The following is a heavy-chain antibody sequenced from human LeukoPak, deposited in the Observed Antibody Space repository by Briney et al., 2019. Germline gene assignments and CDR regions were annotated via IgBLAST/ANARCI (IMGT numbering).Heavy chain of an antibody. CDR1: GFTLSSYE. D-gene: IGHD6-19*01. CDR2: ISSSGSTI. CDR3: AKFAGWWFDP. J-gene: IGHJ5*02. V-gene: IGHV3-48*03. Sequence: GGSLRLSCAASGFTLSSYEMNWVRQAPGKGLDWVSYISSSGSTIYYADSVKGRFTISRDNAKNSLYLQMSSLRVEDTAVYYCAKFAGWWFDPWGQGTLVTVSS.